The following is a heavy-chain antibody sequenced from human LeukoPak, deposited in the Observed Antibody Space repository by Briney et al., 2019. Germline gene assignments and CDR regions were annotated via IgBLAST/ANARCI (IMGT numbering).Heavy chain of an antibody. CDR2: ISSNGGST. J-gene: IGHJ4*02. CDR3: ARGVAVAGPYYFDY. CDR1: GFTFSSYA. D-gene: IGHD6-19*01. V-gene: IGHV3-64*01. Sequence: GGSLRLSCAASGFTFSSYAMHWVRQAPGKGLEYVSAISSNGGSTYYANSVKGRFTISRDNSKNTLYLQMGSLRAEDMAVYYCARGVAVAGPYYFDYWGQGTLVTVPS.